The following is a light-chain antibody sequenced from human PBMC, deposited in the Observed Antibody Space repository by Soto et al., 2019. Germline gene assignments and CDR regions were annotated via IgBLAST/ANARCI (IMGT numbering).Light chain of an antibody. J-gene: IGKJ1*01. Sequence: EIVMTQSPATLSVSPGERATLACRASQSVSSNLVWYQHKPGQAPRLLIYVASTRATGIPARFSGSGSATEFTLTISSLQSEDFAVYYCQQFNDWPLTFGQGTKVEIK. CDR3: QQFNDWPLT. V-gene: IGKV3-15*01. CDR1: QSVSSN. CDR2: VAS.